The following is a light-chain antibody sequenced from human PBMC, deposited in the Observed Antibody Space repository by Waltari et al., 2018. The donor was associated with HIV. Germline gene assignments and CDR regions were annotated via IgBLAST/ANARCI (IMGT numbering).Light chain of an antibody. V-gene: IGKV1-39*01. CDR2: AAS. J-gene: IGKJ2*01. Sequence: DIQMTQSPSCLSASVGDRVTNTCRASQSISSYLNWYQQKPGKAPKLLIYAASSLQSGVPSRFSGSGSGTDFTLSISSLQPEDFATYYCQQSYSTPPFTFGQGTKMEI. CDR1: QSISSY. CDR3: QQSYSTPPFT.